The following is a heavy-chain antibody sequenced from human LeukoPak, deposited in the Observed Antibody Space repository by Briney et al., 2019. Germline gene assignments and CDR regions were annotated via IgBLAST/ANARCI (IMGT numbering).Heavy chain of an antibody. CDR1: GGTFSSYV. CDR3: ARDRYCGGDCYSCCVEYFQH. CDR2: IIPIFGTA. D-gene: IGHD2-21*02. J-gene: IGHJ1*01. V-gene: IGHV1-69*13. Sequence: ASAKVSCKASGGTFSSYVISWVRQAPGQGLEWMGGIIPIFGTANYAQKFQGRVTITADESTSTAYMELSSLRSEDTAVYYCARDRYCGGDCYSCCVEYFQHWGQGTLVTVSS.